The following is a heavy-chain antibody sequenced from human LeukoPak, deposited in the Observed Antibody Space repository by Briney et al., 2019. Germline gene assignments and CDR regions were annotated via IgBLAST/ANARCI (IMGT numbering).Heavy chain of an antibody. CDR1: GYSFTSYW. J-gene: IGHJ4*02. CDR2: IYPGDSDT. CDR3: ARLSEDTAMVFDY. Sequence: GESLKIFCKGSGYSFTSYWIGWVRQMPGNGLEWLGIIYPGDSDTRSSPSFQGQVTISADKSISTAYLQWSRLKASDTAMYYCARLSEDTAMVFDYWGQGILVTVSS. V-gene: IGHV5-51*01. D-gene: IGHD5-18*01.